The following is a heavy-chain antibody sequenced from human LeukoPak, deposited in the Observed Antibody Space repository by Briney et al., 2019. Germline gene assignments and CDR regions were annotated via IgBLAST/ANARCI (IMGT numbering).Heavy chain of an antibody. Sequence: SETLSLTCTVSGGSISSYYWSWIRQPPGKGLEWIGYIYYSGSTNYNPSLKSRVTISVDTSKNQFSLKLSSVTAADTAVYYCARESHCFDYWGQGTLVTVSS. V-gene: IGHV4-59*01. J-gene: IGHJ4*02. CDR2: IYYSGST. CDR1: GGSISSYY. CDR3: ARESHCFDY.